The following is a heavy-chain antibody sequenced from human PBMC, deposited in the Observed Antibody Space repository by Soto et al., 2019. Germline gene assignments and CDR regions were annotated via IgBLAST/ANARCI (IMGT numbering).Heavy chain of an antibody. CDR2: IWYDGSNK. CDR3: ARDIWDMGATISPIDY. V-gene: IGHV3-33*01. J-gene: IGHJ4*02. Sequence: GGSLRLSCAASGFTFSSYGMHWVRQAPGKGLEWVAVIWYDGSNKYYADSVKGRFTISRDNSKNTLYLQMNSLRAEDTAVYYCARDIWDMGATISPIDYWGQGTLVTVSS. CDR1: GFTFSSYG. D-gene: IGHD1-26*01.